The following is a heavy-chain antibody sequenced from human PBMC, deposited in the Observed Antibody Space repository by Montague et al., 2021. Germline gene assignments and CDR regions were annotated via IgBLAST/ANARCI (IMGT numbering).Heavy chain of an antibody. Sequence: TLSLTCAVSGGSISSSGYSWNWIRQPPGKGLEWIGYVYHNGDTYYKSSLKSRVTMSVDTSKNQFSLKLTSVTAADTAVYYCVRGPDYGDTGGALDIWGQGTTVAISS. CDR1: GGSISSSGYS. V-gene: IGHV4-30-2*01. J-gene: IGHJ3*02. D-gene: IGHD4-17*01. CDR3: VRGPDYGDTGGALDI. CDR2: VYHNGDT.